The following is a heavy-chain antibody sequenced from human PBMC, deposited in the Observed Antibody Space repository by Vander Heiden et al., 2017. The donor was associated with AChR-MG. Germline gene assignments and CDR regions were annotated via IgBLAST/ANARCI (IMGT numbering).Heavy chain of an antibody. CDR1: GFTARGNS. Sequence: EVQLVESGGGLVQPGGSLRLSCAASGFTARGNSMSWVRQAPGKGLEWVSVIYSGGSTYYADSVKGRFTISRDNSKNTLYLQMNSLRAEDTAVYYCARSPDDYGDPNRYYYGMDVWGQGTTVTVSS. V-gene: IGHV3-66*01. CDR3: ARSPDDYGDPNRYYYGMDV. J-gene: IGHJ6*02. D-gene: IGHD4-17*01. CDR2: IYSGGST.